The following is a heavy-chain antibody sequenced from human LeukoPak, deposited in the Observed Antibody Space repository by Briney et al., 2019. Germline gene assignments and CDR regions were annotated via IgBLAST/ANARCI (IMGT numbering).Heavy chain of an antibody. CDR3: ATDLGFGEPDHLPDY. J-gene: IGHJ4*02. D-gene: IGHD3-10*01. CDR2: FDPEDGET. CDR1: GYTLTELS. Sequence: ASVKVSCKVSGYTLTELSMHWVRQAPGKGLEWMGGFDPEDGETIYAQKFQGRVTMTEDTSTDTAYMELSSLRSEDTAVYYCATDLGFGEPDHLPDYWGQGTLVTVSS. V-gene: IGHV1-24*01.